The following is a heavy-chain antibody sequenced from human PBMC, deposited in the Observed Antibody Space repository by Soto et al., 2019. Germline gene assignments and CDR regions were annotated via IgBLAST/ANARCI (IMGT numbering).Heavy chain of an antibody. J-gene: IGHJ4*02. CDR2: INHSGST. D-gene: IGHD2-15*01. CDR1: GGSFSGYY. Sequence: QVQLQQWGAGLLKPSETLSLTCAVYGGSFSGYYWSWIRQPPGKGLEWIGEINHSGSTNYNPSLKSRVTISVDTSKNQFSLKLSSVTAADTAVYYCARGRGGGPDQYYFDHWGQGTLVTVSS. CDR3: ARGRGGGPDQYYFDH. V-gene: IGHV4-34*01.